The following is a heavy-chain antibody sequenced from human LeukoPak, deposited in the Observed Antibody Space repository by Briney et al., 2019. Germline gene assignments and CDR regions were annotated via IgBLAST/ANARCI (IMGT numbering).Heavy chain of an antibody. CDR2: IYPGDSDT. Sequence: PGASLQISCKGSGYSFTSYWIGWVRQMPGKGLEWMEIIYPGDSDTRYSPSFQGQVTISADKSISTAYLQWSSLKASDTAMYYCARPLIRGVRGVRDYWGQGTLVTVSS. J-gene: IGHJ4*02. V-gene: IGHV5-51*01. CDR3: ARPLIRGVRGVRDY. CDR1: GYSFTSYW. D-gene: IGHD3-10*01.